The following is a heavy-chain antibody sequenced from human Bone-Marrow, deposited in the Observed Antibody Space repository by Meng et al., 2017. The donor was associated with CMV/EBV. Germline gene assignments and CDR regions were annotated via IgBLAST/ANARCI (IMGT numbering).Heavy chain of an antibody. V-gene: IGHV3-74*01. J-gene: IGHJ4*02. CDR2: INSDGSST. CDR3: AKEVLGVVPAAVFDY. D-gene: IGHD2-2*01. Sequence: GESLKISCAASGFTFSSYWMHWVRQAPGKGLVWVSRINSDGSSTSYADSVKGRFTISRDNAKNTLYLQMNSLRAEDTAVYYCAKEVLGVVPAAVFDYWGQGTLVTVSS. CDR1: GFTFSSYW.